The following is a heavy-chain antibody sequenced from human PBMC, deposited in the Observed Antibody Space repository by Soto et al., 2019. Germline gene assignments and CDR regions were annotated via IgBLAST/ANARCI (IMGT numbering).Heavy chain of an antibody. V-gene: IGHV1-69*08. CDR2: IIPILGIA. J-gene: IGHJ6*02. CDR3: ARDTYYGSEGAFGGMDV. Sequence: VQLVQSGAEVKTPGSSVKVSCKASGGTFSSYTISWVRQAPGQGLEWMGRIIPILGIANYAQKFQGRVMITADKSTSTAYMELSSLRSEDTAVYYCARDTYYGSEGAFGGMDVWGQGTTVTVAS. CDR1: GGTFSSYT. D-gene: IGHD3-10*01.